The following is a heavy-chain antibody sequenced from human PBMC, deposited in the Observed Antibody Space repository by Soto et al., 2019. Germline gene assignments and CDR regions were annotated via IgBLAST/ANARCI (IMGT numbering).Heavy chain of an antibody. CDR3: STEGYCSSTSCYDGFFDY. Sequence: QVQLVESGGGVVQPGRSLRLSCAASGFTFISYGMHWVRQAPGKGLEWVAVIWYDGSNKYYADSVKGRFTISRDNSKNTLYLEMISLRAEDMAVYYCSTEGYCSSTSCYDGFFDYWGQGTLVTVSS. V-gene: IGHV3-33*01. D-gene: IGHD2-2*01. J-gene: IGHJ4*02. CDR1: GFTFISYG. CDR2: IWYDGSNK.